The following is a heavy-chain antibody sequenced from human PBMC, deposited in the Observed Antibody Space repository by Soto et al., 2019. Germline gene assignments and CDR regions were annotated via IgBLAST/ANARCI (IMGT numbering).Heavy chain of an antibody. CDR1: GFTFSGSA. CDR2: IRSKANSYAT. Sequence: EVQLVESGGGLVQPGGSLKLSCAASGFTFSGSAMHWVRQASGKGLEWVGRIRSKANSYATAYAASVKGRFTISRDDSKNTAYLQMNRLKTEDTAVYYCTWSRDGDKYWYFDLWGRGTLVTVSS. CDR3: TWSRDGDKYWYFDL. D-gene: IGHD3-3*01. V-gene: IGHV3-73*01. J-gene: IGHJ2*01.